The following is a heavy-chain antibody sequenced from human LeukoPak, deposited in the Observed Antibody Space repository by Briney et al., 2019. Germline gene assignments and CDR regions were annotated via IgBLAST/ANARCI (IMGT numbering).Heavy chain of an antibody. J-gene: IGHJ5*02. D-gene: IGHD2-2*01. CDR3: ARDRMGAGDIVVVPAAAGWFDP. Sequence: SVKVSCKASGGSFSSCAISWVRQAPGQWLEWMGGIIPICGTANYAQKFQGRVTITADESTSTAYMELSSLRSEDTAVYYCARDRMGAGDIVVVPAAAGWFDPWGQGTLVTVSS. V-gene: IGHV1-69*13. CDR1: GGSFSSCA. CDR2: IIPICGTA.